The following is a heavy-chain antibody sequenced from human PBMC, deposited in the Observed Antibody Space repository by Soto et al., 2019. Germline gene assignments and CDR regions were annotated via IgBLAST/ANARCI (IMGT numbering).Heavy chain of an antibody. CDR3: ARSSLYAYCGGDCYSAFDI. D-gene: IGHD2-21*02. J-gene: IGHJ3*02. CDR2: MSSSGSAI. Sequence: GGSLRLSCAASGFIYTDYHMSWIRQAPGKGLEWVSYMSSSGSAIYYGDSVKGRFTISRDNAKNSLYLQMNSLRAEDTAVYYCARSSLYAYCGGDCYSAFDIWGQGTTVTVSS. V-gene: IGHV3-11*01. CDR1: GFIYTDYH.